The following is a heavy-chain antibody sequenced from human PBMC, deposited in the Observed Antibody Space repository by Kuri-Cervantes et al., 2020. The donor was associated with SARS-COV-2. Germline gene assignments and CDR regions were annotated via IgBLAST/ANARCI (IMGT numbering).Heavy chain of an antibody. CDR3: ARGGSSGWYRWFDP. D-gene: IGHD6-19*01. J-gene: IGHJ5*02. V-gene: IGHV1-2*02. CDR1: GYTLTELS. CDR2: INPDTGGT. Sequence: ASVKVSCKVSGYTLTELSMHWVRQAPGKGLEWMGWINPDTGGTNYAQKFQGRVTMTRDTSISTAYMELSRLRSDDTAVYYCARGGSSGWYRWFDPWGQGTLVTVSS.